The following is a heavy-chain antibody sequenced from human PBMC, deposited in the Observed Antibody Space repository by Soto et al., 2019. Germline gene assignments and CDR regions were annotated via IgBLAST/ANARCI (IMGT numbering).Heavy chain of an antibody. D-gene: IGHD3-3*01. CDR2: IYYSGST. CDR1: GGSISSGGYY. Sequence: SETPSLTCTVSGGSISSGGYYWSWIRQHPGKGLEWIGYIYYSGSTYYNPSLKSRVTISVDTSKNQFSLKLSSVTAADTAVYYCAGCYDWPCPFDYWGQGTLVTVSS. V-gene: IGHV4-31*03. J-gene: IGHJ4*02. CDR3: AGCYDWPCPFDY.